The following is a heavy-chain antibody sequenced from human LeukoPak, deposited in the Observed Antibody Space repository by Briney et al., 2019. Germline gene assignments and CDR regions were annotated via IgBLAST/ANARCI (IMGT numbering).Heavy chain of an antibody. CDR2: INHSGST. D-gene: IGHD2-2*01. Sequence: SETLSLTCAVYGGSFSGYYWSWIRQPPGKGLEWIGEINHSGSTNYNPSLKSRVTISVDTSKNQFSLKLSSVTAADTAVYYCACSSTSWPMYYYYGMDVWGRGTTVTVSS. J-gene: IGHJ6*02. CDR1: GGSFSGYY. V-gene: IGHV4-34*01. CDR3: ACSSTSWPMYYYYGMDV.